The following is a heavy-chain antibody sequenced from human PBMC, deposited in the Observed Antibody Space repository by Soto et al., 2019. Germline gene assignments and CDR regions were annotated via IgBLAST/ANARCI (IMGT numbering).Heavy chain of an antibody. D-gene: IGHD7-27*01. V-gene: IGHV2-5*02. CDR3: ADRPRLGWGHFDS. Sequence: QITLKESGPTLVKPTQTLTLTCTFSGFSLSTTGVSVGWIRQPPGKALECLALIYWDDDKRYSPSLTNTLTITKDTSKNQVGVTMTDMHPVDTCTYFCADRPRLGWGHFDSWGQGTLVTGSS. J-gene: IGHJ4*02. CDR2: IYWDDDK. CDR1: GFSLSTTGVS.